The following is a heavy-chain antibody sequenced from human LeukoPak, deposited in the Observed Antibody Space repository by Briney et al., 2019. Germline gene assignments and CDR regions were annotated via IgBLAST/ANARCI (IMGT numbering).Heavy chain of an antibody. CDR3: ARGLRYFGVYYMDV. CDR1: GGSISSYY. J-gene: IGHJ6*03. CDR2: IYYSGST. V-gene: IGHV4-59*12. D-gene: IGHD3-9*01. Sequence: SETLSLTCTVSGGSISSYYWSWIRQPPGKGLEWIGYIYYSGSTNYNPSLKSRVTMSVDTSKNQFSLKLSSVTAADTAVYYCARGLRYFGVYYMDVWGKGTTVTVSS.